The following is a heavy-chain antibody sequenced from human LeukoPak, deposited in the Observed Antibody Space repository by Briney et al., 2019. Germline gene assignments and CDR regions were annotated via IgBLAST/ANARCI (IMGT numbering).Heavy chain of an antibody. CDR1: GYPFTSFG. Sequence: ASVKVSCKASGYPFTSFGITWVRQAPGQGLEWMGLISTYNGNTNYAEKCQGRVIMTTDTSTSTVYMEVRSLTSDDTAVYYCARGDSAMGTSQKYLGQGTLVTVSS. J-gene: IGHJ4*02. D-gene: IGHD5-18*01. V-gene: IGHV1-18*01. CDR3: ARGDSAMGTSQKY. CDR2: ISTYNGNT.